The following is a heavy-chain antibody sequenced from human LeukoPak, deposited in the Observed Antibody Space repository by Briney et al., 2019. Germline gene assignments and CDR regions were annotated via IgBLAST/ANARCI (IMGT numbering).Heavy chain of an antibody. D-gene: IGHD6-19*01. V-gene: IGHV4-39*07. J-gene: IGHJ4*02. CDR1: GGSISSTNYY. Sequence: SETLSLTCTVSGGSISSTNYYWGWIRQPPGKGLEWIGSIYYSGNTYYNPSLKSRVTISLDTSKNQFSLKLSSVTAADTAVYYCARVQLIGSGWHQLDYWGQGTLVTVSS. CDR2: IYYSGNT. CDR3: ARVQLIGSGWHQLDY.